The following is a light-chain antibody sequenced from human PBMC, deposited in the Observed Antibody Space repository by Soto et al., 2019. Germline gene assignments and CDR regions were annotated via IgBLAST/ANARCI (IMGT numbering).Light chain of an antibody. J-gene: IGLJ1*01. Sequence: QSVLTQPPSASGSPGQSVTISCTGTSSDVGGYNYVSWYQQHPGKAPRLMIYEVSKRPSGVPDRFSGSKSGNTASLTVSGLRAEDEADYYCGSYAGNNGYVFGTGTKVTVL. CDR2: EVS. V-gene: IGLV2-8*01. CDR1: SSDVGGYNY. CDR3: GSYAGNNGYV.